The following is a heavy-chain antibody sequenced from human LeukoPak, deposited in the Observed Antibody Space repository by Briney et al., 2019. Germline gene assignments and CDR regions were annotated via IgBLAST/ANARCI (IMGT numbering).Heavy chain of an antibody. V-gene: IGHV4-34*01. Sequence: PSETLSLTCAVYGGSFSGYYWSWIRQPPGKGLEWIGEINHSGSTNYNPSLKSRVTISVDTSKNQFSVKLSSVTAADTAVYYCARGADSGYDPLDYWGQGTLVTVSS. CDR3: ARGADSGYDPLDY. J-gene: IGHJ4*02. CDR2: INHSGST. CDR1: GGSFSGYY. D-gene: IGHD5-12*01.